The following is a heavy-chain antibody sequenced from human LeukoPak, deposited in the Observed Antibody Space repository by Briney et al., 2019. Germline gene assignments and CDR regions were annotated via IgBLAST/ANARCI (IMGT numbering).Heavy chain of an antibody. J-gene: IGHJ6*02. CDR3: LRPYCSGGSCYDYYFYGMDV. V-gene: IGHV3-30-3*01. CDR1: GFTFSTYA. D-gene: IGHD2-15*01. CDR2: ISYDGSNK. Sequence: GGSLRLSCAASGFTFSTYAMHWVRQAPGKGLEWVALISYDGSNKYYADSVKGRFTISRDNSKNTLYLQMNSLRAEDTAVYYCLRPYCSGGSCYDYYFYGMDVWGQGTTVTVSS.